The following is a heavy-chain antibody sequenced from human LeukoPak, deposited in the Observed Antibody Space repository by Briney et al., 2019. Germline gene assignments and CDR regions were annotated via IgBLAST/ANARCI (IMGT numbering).Heavy chain of an antibody. CDR3: GALGQQLIP. CDR2: VNSDGSST. D-gene: IGHD6-13*01. Sequence: PGGSLRLSCAASGFTFSSYWMHWVRQAPGKGLVWVSRVNSDGSSTSYADLVKGRFTISRDNAKNTLYLQMNSLRAEDTAVYYCGALGQQLIPWGQGTLVTVSS. CDR1: GFTFSSYW. V-gene: IGHV3-74*01. J-gene: IGHJ4*02.